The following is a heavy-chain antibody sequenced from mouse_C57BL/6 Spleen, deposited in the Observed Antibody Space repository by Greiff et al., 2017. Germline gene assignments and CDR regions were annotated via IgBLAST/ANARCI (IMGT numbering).Heavy chain of an antibody. V-gene: IGHV1-50*01. Sequence: QVQLQQPGAELVKPGASVKLSCKASGYTFTSYWMQWVKQRPGQGLEWIGEIDPSDSYTNYNQKFKGKATLTVDTSSSTAYMQLSSLTSEDSAVYYCARSRYYDLDDWGQGTTLTVSS. CDR3: ARSRYYDLDD. D-gene: IGHD2-4*01. CDR2: IDPSDSYT. J-gene: IGHJ2*01. CDR1: GYTFTSYW.